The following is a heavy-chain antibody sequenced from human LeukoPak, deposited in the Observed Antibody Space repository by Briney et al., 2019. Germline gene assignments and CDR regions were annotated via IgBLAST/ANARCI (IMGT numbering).Heavy chain of an antibody. V-gene: IGHV1-2*02. CDR3: ASLGLDYYGSGMGGDY. CDR1: GFTFTACH. Sequence: ASVKVSCKASGFTFTACHIHWVRQAPGQGLEWMGWINPNSGGTNYAQKFQGRVTMTRDTSISTAYMELSRLRSDDTAVYYCASLGLDYYGSGMGGDYWGQGTLVTVSS. D-gene: IGHD3-10*01. CDR2: INPNSGGT. J-gene: IGHJ4*02.